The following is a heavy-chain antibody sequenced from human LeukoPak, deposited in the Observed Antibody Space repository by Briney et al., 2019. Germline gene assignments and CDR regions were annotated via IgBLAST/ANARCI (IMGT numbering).Heavy chain of an antibody. V-gene: IGHV1-18*01. CDR2: ISAYNGNA. J-gene: IGHJ4*02. Sequence: ASVKVSCKASGYTFNSYGISWVRQAPGQGLEWMGWISAYNGNANYAQKVQGRVTMTTDTSTSTAYMELRSLRSDDTAVYYCARADIRAIASSGWYGFDYWGQGTLVTVSS. CDR1: GYTFNSYG. CDR3: ARADIRAIASSGWYGFDY. D-gene: IGHD6-19*01.